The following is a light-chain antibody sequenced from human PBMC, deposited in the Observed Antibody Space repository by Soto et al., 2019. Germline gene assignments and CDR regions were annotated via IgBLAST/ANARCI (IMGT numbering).Light chain of an antibody. CDR2: EAS. V-gene: IGKV3D-11*01. CDR3: QDGSDWSPLT. Sequence: EVVLTQSPATLPLSPGERATLSCRASQGVGTSLAWYQQKPGQAPKLLIYEASNRATGIPARFSGSVSGTDFTLTISSLEPEDCAVYYCQDGSDWSPLTFGGGTKVEIK. J-gene: IGKJ4*01. CDR1: QGVGTS.